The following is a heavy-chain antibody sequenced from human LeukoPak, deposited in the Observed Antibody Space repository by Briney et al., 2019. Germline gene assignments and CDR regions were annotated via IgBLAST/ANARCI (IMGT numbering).Heavy chain of an antibody. J-gene: IGHJ4*02. V-gene: IGHV3-23*01. CDR1: RFTFNSSA. D-gene: IGHD3-22*01. CDR2: ISGGGVGT. CDR3: AKNRYYDSSGYHGTDS. Sequence: GGSLRLSCAPSRFTFNSSAMSCVPQAPGKGLERVSPISGGGVGTYYADCVKDRFTISREISKNTLYLQMNRLRAEDRAVYYCAKNRYYDSSGYHGTDSWGQGTLVTVSS.